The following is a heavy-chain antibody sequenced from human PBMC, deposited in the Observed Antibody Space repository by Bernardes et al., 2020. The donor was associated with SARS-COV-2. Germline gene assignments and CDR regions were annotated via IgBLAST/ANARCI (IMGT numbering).Heavy chain of an antibody. J-gene: IGHJ4*02. CDR3: ATMIRAIDY. Sequence: ASVKVSCKASGDTFNGYGFSWVRQAPGQGLEWMGWNSFHTGQTDYALRFQGRVTMTTDTATRTAFMELRSLRSDDTAMYYCATMIRAIDYWGQGTLVTVSS. V-gene: IGHV1-18*04. CDR2: NSFHTGQT. CDR1: GDTFNGYG. D-gene: IGHD3-10*01.